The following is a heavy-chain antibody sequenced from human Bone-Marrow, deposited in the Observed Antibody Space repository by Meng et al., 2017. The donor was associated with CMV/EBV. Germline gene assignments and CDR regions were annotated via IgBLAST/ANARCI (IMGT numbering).Heavy chain of an antibody. D-gene: IGHD2-2*01. Sequence: ASVKVSCKASGYTFTSYYMHWVRQAPGQGLEWMGWINPNSGGTNYAQKFQGRVTMTRDTSISTAYMELSRLRSDDTAVYYCAREILGYCSSTSCYYRPWGYWGQGNLVNVSS. V-gene: IGHV1-2*02. CDR2: INPNSGGT. J-gene: IGHJ4*02. CDR1: GYTFTSYY. CDR3: AREILGYCSSTSCYYRPWGY.